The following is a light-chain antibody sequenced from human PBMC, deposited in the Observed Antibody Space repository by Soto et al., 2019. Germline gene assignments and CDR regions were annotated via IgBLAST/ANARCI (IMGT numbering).Light chain of an antibody. CDR2: KAS. V-gene: IGKV1-5*03. Sequence: DIQMTQSPSTLSGSVGDRVTITCRASQTISSWLAWYQQKPGKAPKLLIYKASTLKSGVPSRFSGSGSGTEFTLTISSLQHDDFETYYCQHSNSYYITLGQGTRLEIK. J-gene: IGKJ5*01. CDR3: QHSNSYYIT. CDR1: QTISSW.